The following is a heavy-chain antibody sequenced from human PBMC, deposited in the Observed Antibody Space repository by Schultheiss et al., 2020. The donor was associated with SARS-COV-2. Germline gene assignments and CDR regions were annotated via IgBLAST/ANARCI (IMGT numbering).Heavy chain of an antibody. V-gene: IGHV4-34*01. J-gene: IGHJ3*02. CDR1: GGSISSYY. D-gene: IGHD1-26*01. Sequence: SETLSLTCTVSGGSISSYYWSWIRQPPGKGLEWIGEINHSGSTNYNPSLKSRVTISVDTSKNQFSLKLSSVTAADTAVYYCARDDRGSYYPETDAFDIWGQGTMVTVSS. CDR2: INHSGST. CDR3: ARDDRGSYYPETDAFDI.